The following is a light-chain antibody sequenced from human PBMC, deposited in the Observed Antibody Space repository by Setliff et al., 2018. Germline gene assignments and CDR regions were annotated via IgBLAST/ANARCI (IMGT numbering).Light chain of an antibody. CDR3: CSYAGSYTYV. V-gene: IGLV2-11*01. J-gene: IGLJ1*01. Sequence: QSVLTQPRSVSGSPGQSVTISCTGTSSDVGGYNYVSWYQQHPGKAPKLMIYDVAKRPSGVPHRFSGSKSGNTASLTISRLQAEDEADYYCCSYAGSYTYVFGTGTKVTVL. CDR2: DVA. CDR1: SSDVGGYNY.